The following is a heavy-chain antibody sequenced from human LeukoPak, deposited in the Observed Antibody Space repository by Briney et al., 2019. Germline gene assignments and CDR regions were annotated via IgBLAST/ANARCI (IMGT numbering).Heavy chain of an antibody. J-gene: IGHJ4*02. Sequence: GGSLRLSCAASGFTFSSYGMHWVRQAPGKGLEWVAVIWYDGSNKYYADSVKGRFTISRDNSKNTLYLQMNSLRTEDTAVYYCARRGTVTTGGAYYFDYWGQGTLVTVSS. D-gene: IGHD4-17*01. CDR3: ARRGTVTTGGAYYFDY. V-gene: IGHV3-33*01. CDR2: IWYDGSNK. CDR1: GFTFSSYG.